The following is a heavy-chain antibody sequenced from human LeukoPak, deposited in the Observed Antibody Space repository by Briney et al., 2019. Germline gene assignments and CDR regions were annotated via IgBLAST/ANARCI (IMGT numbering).Heavy chain of an antibody. J-gene: IGHJ3*02. CDR2: LIPIYGSA. V-gene: IGHV1-69*13. D-gene: IGHD3-22*01. CDR3: AGFFYDNSGDAFDI. CDR1: GGSFTFTSHA. Sequence: SVKVSCKASGGSFTFTSHAISWARQAPGQGLEWVGGLIPIYGSANYAQKFQGRVTITSDESTRTVYMELSSLRPEDSAVYYCAGFFYDNSGDAFDIWGQGTMVTVSS.